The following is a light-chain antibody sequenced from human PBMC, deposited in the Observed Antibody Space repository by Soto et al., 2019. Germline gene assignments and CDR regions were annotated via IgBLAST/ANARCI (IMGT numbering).Light chain of an antibody. Sequence: EIVMTQSPATLAVSPVDTATLSCRASQSLGDNLAWYQQQPGQAPRLLIFRASTRATGVPARFRASGSGTEFTLTISGLLSEDFAIYYCQQYSNWPPWTCGPGTKVDI. J-gene: IGKJ1*01. CDR2: RAS. CDR1: QSLGDN. CDR3: QQYSNWPPWT. V-gene: IGKV3-15*01.